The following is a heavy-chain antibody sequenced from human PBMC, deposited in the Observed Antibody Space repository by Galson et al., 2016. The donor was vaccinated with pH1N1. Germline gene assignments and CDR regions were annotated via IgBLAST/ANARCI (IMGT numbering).Heavy chain of an antibody. CDR3: ARNLYGDYSHYFDY. J-gene: IGHJ4*02. Sequence: PALVKPTQTLTLTCTFSGFSLSTSGMCVSWIRQPPGKALEWLALIDWDDNKYYSTSLKTRLTISKDTSKSQVVLTMTNMDPVDTATYYCARNLYGDYSHYFDYWGQGTLVTVSS. V-gene: IGHV2-70*01. D-gene: IGHD4-17*01. CDR2: IDWDDNK. CDR1: GFSLSTSGMC.